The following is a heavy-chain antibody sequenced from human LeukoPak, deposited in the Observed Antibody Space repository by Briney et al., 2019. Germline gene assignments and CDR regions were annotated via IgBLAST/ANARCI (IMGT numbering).Heavy chain of an antibody. Sequence: SETLSLTCTVSGDSISTYYWSWIRQPPGKGLEWIGYVYYSGSTNYNPSLKSRVTISVDTSKNQFSLKLNSVTAADTAVYYCARGNYGPGSYYVVDFDYWGRGTLVTVSS. CDR2: VYYSGST. CDR1: GDSISTYY. J-gene: IGHJ4*02. CDR3: ARGNYGPGSYYVVDFDY. V-gene: IGHV4-59*12. D-gene: IGHD3-10*01.